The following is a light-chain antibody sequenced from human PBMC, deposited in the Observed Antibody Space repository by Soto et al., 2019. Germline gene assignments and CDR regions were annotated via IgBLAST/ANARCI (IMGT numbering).Light chain of an antibody. CDR2: DVS. CDR3: QQRSNWPRT. CDR1: QSVSSY. J-gene: IGKJ1*01. Sequence: EIVLTQSPATLSLSPGERATLSCRASQSVSSYLAWYQQKPGQAPRLLIYDVSNRATGIPARFSGSGSGTDFTLTISSLQPEDFAVYYWQQRSNWPRTFGQGTKVEIK. V-gene: IGKV3-11*01.